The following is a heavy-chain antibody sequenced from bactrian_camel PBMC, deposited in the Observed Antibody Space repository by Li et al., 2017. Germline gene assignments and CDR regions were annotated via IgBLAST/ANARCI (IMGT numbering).Heavy chain of an antibody. CDR2: INGGGGST. CDR1: GFTFSSYA. Sequence: VQLVESGGGLVQPGGSLRLSCVASGFTFSSYAMNWVRQAPGKGLEWVSSINGGGGSTYYADFAEGRFTISRDNAKNTLYLQLNSLKTEDTAVYHCAADPRGSGYWGQGTQVTVS. D-gene: IGHD3*01. V-gene: IGHV3S31*01. CDR3: AADPRGSGY. J-gene: IGHJ4*01.